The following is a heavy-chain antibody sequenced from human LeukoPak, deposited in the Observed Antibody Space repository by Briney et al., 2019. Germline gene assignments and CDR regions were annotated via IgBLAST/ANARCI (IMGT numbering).Heavy chain of an antibody. CDR2: ISYDGSNK. CDR1: GFTFSSYA. CDR3: AKGREEWNYGYETDY. V-gene: IGHV3-30-3*01. D-gene: IGHD5-18*01. J-gene: IGHJ4*02. Sequence: QTGGSLRLSCAASGFTFSSYAMHWVRQAPGKGLEWVAVISYDGSNKYYTDSVKGRFTISRDNSKNTLYLQMNSLRAEDTAVYYCAKGREEWNYGYETDYWGQGTLVTVSS.